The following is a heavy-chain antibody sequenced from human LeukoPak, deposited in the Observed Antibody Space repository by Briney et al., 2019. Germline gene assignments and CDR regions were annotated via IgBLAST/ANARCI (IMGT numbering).Heavy chain of an antibody. CDR3: AHTPGDSYYGSGSRDAFDI. D-gene: IGHD3-10*01. CDR1: GFSLSPYAEG. V-gene: IGHV2-5*02. Sequence: SGPTLVKPTQTLTLTCTFSGFSLSPYAEGVAWIRQPPGKALEWLALIYGDDDQRYSPSLHSRLPIIEDAARNQVVLTMTNMDPVDTATYYCAHTPGDSYYGSGSRDAFDIWGQGTMVTVSS. J-gene: IGHJ3*02. CDR2: IYGDDDQ.